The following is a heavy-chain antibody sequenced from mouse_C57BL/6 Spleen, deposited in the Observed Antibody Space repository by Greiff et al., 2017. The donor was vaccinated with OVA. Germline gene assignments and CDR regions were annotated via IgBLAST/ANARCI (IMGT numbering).Heavy chain of an antibody. D-gene: IGHD1-1*01. CDR1: GYTLTDYY. J-gene: IGHJ4*01. CDR2: INPYNGGT. V-gene: IGHV1-19*01. CDR3: ARLPVVATDAMDY. Sequence: VQLQQSGPVLVKPGASVKMSCKASGYTLTDYYMNWVKQSHGKSLEWIGVINPYNGGTSYNQKFKGKATLTVDKSSSTAYMELNSLTSEDSAVYYCARLPVVATDAMDYWGQGTSVTVSS.